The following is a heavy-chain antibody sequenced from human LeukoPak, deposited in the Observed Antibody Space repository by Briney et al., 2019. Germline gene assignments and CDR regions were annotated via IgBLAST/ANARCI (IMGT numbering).Heavy chain of an antibody. CDR2: FYTSGST. J-gene: IGHJ5*02. CDR3: ARDLDHCDSTNCHNWFDP. D-gene: IGHD2/OR15-2a*01. Sequence: SETLSLTCTASGGSISIYHWSWIRQPAGKGLEWIGRFYTSGSTSYSPSLKSRVTISVDKSKNQFSLKLRSVTAADTAVYYCARDLDHCDSTNCHNWFDPWGQGTLVTVSS. V-gene: IGHV4-4*07. CDR1: GGSISIYH.